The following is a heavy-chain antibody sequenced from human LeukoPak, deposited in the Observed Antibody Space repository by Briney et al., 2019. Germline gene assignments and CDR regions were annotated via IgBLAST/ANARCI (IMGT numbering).Heavy chain of an antibody. J-gene: IGHJ4*02. D-gene: IGHD3-10*01. CDR3: ARESRSVNYGVGLDY. CDR2: INPNSGGT. CDR1: GYTFTGHY. V-gene: IGHV1-2*02. Sequence: ASVKVSCKASGYTFTGHYMHWVRQAPGQGLEWMGWINPNSGGTNYAQKFQGRVTMTRDTSISTAYMELSRLRSDDTAVYYCARESRSVNYGVGLDYWGQGTLVTVSS.